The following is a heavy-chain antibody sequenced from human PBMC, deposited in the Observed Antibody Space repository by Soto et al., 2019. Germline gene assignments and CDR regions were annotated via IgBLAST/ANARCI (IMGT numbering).Heavy chain of an antibody. CDR3: ATVSDCATYDLRFDL. J-gene: IGHJ2*01. CDR2: IIPRLGVA. D-gene: IGHD2-21*01. CDR1: GGPFSVYT. V-gene: IGHV1-69*02. Sequence: QLQLVQSGAEVKEPGSSVRVSCTASGGPFSVYTVSWVRQAPGQGLEWMGRIIPRLGVANYAQNFQGRVRITADRSTATAFLALSILRSEDTAMYYCATVSDCATYDLRFDLCGRGTLVTVSS.